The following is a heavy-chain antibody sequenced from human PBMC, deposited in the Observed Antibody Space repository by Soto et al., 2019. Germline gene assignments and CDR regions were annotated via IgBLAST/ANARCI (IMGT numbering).Heavy chain of an antibody. Sequence: GGSLRLSCAASGFIFSDHYMDWVRQAPGKGPEWVGRIRNKAKSYTTDYAASVKGRFTISRDDSKNSVYLQMNSLNTEDTAVYCARTSYGDRDYWGQGTLVTVSS. CDR1: GFIFSDHY. D-gene: IGHD4-17*01. V-gene: IGHV3-72*01. CDR3: ARTSYGDRDY. J-gene: IGHJ4*02. CDR2: IRNKAKSYTT.